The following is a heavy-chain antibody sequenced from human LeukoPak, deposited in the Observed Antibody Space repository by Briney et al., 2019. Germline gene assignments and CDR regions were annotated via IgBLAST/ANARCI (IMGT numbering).Heavy chain of an antibody. V-gene: IGHV1-69*13. D-gene: IGHD3-22*01. CDR3: ARGYYDSSGYFDY. CDR2: IIPIFGTA. J-gene: IGHJ4*02. CDR1: GGTFSSYA. Sequence: SVKVSCKASGGTFSSYAISWVRQAPGQGLEWMGGIIPIFGTANYAQKFQGRVTITADESSSTAYMELSSLRSEDTAVYYCARGYYDSSGYFDYWGQGTLVTVSS.